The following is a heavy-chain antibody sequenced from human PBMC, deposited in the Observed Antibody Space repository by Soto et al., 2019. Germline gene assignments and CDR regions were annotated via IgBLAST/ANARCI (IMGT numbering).Heavy chain of an antibody. V-gene: IGHV4-31*03. CDR2: IYYSGIT. Sequence: QVQLQESGPGLVKPSQTLSLTCTVSGGSISSGDYYWSWIRQHPGKGLEWIGYIYYSGITYYNPSLKSRVTLAVDTSKNQFSLKLSSVTAADTAVYYCARVPRDYDSSGYYFYYFDYWGQGTLVTVSS. J-gene: IGHJ4*02. CDR1: GGSISSGDYY. D-gene: IGHD3-22*01. CDR3: ARVPRDYDSSGYYFYYFDY.